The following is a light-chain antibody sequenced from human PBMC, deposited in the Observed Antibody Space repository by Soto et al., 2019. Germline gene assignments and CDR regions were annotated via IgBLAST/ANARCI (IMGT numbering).Light chain of an antibody. J-gene: IGLJ2*01. CDR1: GSDVGAYNY. CDR2: DVS. Sequence: QSVLTQPASVSGSPGQSITISCTGTGSDVGAYNYVSWYQQHAGKAPKLMIYDVSNRPSGVSNRFSGSKSGNTASLTISGRQAEDEAAYYCSSYTTSSHVVFGGGTKVTVL. V-gene: IGLV2-14*01. CDR3: SSYTTSSHVV.